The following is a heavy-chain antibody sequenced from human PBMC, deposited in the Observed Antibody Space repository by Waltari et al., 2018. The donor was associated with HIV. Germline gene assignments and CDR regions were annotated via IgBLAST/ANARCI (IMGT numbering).Heavy chain of an antibody. CDR2: SNGDGRRT. CDR3: SRVGKNYGASNWIDP. CDR1: GFTFSSYW. Sequence: EVQLVESGGAIVQPGGSLRLSCAASGFTFSSYWMHWVRQAPGKGLGWVSRSNGDGRRTNYADSVKGRFATSRDNAKNTLYLQMNSLRAEDTAVYYCSRVGKNYGASNWIDPWGQGTLVTVSS. V-gene: IGHV3-74*01. J-gene: IGHJ5*02. D-gene: IGHD3-10*01.